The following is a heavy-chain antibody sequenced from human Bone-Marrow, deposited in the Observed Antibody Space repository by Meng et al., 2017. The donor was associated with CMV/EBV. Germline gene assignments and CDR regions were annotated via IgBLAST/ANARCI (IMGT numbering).Heavy chain of an antibody. CDR2: INPNSGGT. D-gene: IGHD5-12*01. V-gene: IGHV1-2*02. CDR1: GYTFTGYY. CDR3: ARERGDSGYDAFDY. J-gene: IGHJ4*02. Sequence: ASVKVSCKASGYTFTGYYMHWVRQAPGQGLEWMGWINPNSGGTNYAQKFQGRVTMTRDTSISTAYMELSRLRSDDTAVYWCARERGDSGYDAFDYWGQGTLVTVSS.